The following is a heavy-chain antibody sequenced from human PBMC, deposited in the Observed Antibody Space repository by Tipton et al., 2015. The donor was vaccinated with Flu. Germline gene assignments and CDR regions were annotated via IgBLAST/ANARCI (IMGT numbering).Heavy chain of an antibody. CDR2: IFHTGST. Sequence: TLSLTCTISGDSISSDYYWGWLRQPPGKGLEWIGNIFHTGSTYHNPSLKSRVTISINTAKNQFSLNLNSVTAADTALYYCARSRSAAPYYFDSWGQGTLVTVSS. J-gene: IGHJ4*02. CDR3: ARSRSAAPYYFDS. CDR1: GDSISSDYY. D-gene: IGHD6-25*01. V-gene: IGHV4-38-2*02.